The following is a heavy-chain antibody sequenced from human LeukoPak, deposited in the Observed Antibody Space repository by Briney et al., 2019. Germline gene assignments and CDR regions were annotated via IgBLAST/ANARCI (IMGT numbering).Heavy chain of an antibody. Sequence: GGSLRLSCATPGFTFSSYGMPSVRQAPAKGLEWVAFIRYDGSNYYYAESVRGRFTIPRDNSKKTRDVQMKSLRAEDTAVYYCAKTLPPVDRIGHIFDYWGQGTLFTVSS. J-gene: IGHJ4*02. CDR1: GFTFSSYG. CDR3: AKTLPPVDRIGHIFDY. CDR2: IRYDGSNY. D-gene: IGHD2-15*01. V-gene: IGHV3-30*02.